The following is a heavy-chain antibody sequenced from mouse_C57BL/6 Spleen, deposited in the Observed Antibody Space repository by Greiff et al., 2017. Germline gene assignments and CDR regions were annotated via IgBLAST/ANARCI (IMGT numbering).Heavy chain of an antibody. CDR2: ISSGGSYT. Sequence: EVQLVESGGDLVKPGGSLKLSCAASGFTFSSYGMSWVRQTPDKRLEWVATISSGGSYTYYPDSVKGRFTISRDNAKNTLYLQMSSLKSEDTAMYYGASLYYGNYGGGAMDYWGQGTSVTVSS. CDR1: GFTFSSYG. CDR3: ASLYYGNYGGGAMDY. D-gene: IGHD2-1*01. J-gene: IGHJ4*01. V-gene: IGHV5-6*01.